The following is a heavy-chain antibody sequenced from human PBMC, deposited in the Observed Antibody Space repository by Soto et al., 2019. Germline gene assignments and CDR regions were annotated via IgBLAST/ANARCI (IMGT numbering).Heavy chain of an antibody. J-gene: IGHJ4*02. CDR1: GGSISNYY. Sequence: PSETLSLTCNVSGGSISNYYWNWIRHPPGKRLEWIGYISDSGSTKYNPSLMSRVTISADISKNQVSLKVKSVAAADRAIYYCARARLGGLTNWDYFDFWGQGTLVIVSS. CDR2: ISDSGST. CDR3: ARARLGGLTNWDYFDF. D-gene: IGHD3-16*01. V-gene: IGHV4-59*01.